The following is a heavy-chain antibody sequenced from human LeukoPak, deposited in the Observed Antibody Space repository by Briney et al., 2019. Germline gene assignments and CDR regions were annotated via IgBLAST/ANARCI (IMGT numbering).Heavy chain of an antibody. CDR3: TLQSFDY. CDR2: ISYDGSNK. J-gene: IGHJ4*02. CDR1: GLTFSSYA. Sequence: GGSLRLSCAASGLTFSSYAMHWVRQAPGKGLEWVAVISYDGSNKYYADSVKGRFTISRDNFKNTLYLQMNSLRAEDTAVYYCTLQSFDYWGQGTLVTVSS. V-gene: IGHV3-30*01.